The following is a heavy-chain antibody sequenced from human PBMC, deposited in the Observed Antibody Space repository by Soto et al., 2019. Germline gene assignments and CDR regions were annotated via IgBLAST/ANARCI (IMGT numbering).Heavy chain of an antibody. V-gene: IGHV3-7*03. D-gene: IGHD1-26*01. CDR2: IKQDESEK. CDR3: ASDRFRGTYYLRGVTYFFEE. CDR1: GLTFTDYW. Sequence: PGGSLRLSCVTYGLTFTDYWMSWARQAPGKGLEWVANIKQDESEKNYLDSVKGRFTISRDNAKNSLYLQMNSLRAEDTAVYYCASDRFRGTYYLRGVTYFFEEWGQGAPVTVSS. J-gene: IGHJ4*02.